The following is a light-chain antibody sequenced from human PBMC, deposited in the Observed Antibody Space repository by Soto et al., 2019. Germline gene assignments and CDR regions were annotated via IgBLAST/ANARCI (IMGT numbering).Light chain of an antibody. Sequence: DIQMTQSPSTLSASVGDSVTITCRASQSITIWLAWYQQKPGKAPKLLIYDASSLEGGVPLRFSGSGSGTEFTLTISGLQPDDFATYYCQQYNSFSWTFGQGTKVETK. J-gene: IGKJ1*01. CDR2: DAS. V-gene: IGKV1-5*01. CDR1: QSITIW. CDR3: QQYNSFSWT.